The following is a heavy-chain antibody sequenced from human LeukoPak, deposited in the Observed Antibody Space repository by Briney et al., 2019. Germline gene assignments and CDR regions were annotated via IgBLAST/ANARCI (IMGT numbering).Heavy chain of an antibody. J-gene: IGHJ4*02. CDR1: GFTFSTYN. D-gene: IGHD2-21*01. CDR3: ARGAYEFDY. Sequence: PGGSLRLSCAASGFTFSTYNMNWVRQAPGKGLEWVSYISSSSGTLYCADSVRGRFTISRDNAKSSLYLQMNSLRDEDTAVYYCARGAYEFDYWGQGTLVTVSS. CDR2: ISSSSGTL. V-gene: IGHV3-48*02.